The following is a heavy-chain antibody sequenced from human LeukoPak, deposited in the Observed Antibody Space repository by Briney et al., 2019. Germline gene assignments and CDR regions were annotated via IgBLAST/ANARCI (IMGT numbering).Heavy chain of an antibody. V-gene: IGHV1-2*02. J-gene: IGHJ4*02. Sequence: ASVKVSCKASGYTFNGYYMHWVRQAPGQGLEWMGWINPNSGGTNYAQKFQGRVTMTRDTSISTAYMELSRLRSDDTAVYYCARDAITRGIIDYWGQGTLVPVSS. CDR3: ARDAITRGIIDY. D-gene: IGHD3-10*01. CDR1: GYTFNGYY. CDR2: INPNSGGT.